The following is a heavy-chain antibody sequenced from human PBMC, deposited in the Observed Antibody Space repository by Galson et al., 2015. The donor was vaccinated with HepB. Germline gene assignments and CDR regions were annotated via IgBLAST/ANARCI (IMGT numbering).Heavy chain of an antibody. CDR3: ARDGEGVAAAEN. J-gene: IGHJ4*02. CDR1: GYTFTDYY. D-gene: IGHD6-13*01. CDR2: INPNNGGT. V-gene: IGHV1-2*02. Sequence: SVKVSCKASGYTFTDYYMHWVRQAPGQGLEWMGRINPNNGGTNYAQKFQGRVTLTRDTSISTAYMELSRLRSDDTAVFYCARDGEGVAAAENWGQGTLVTVSS.